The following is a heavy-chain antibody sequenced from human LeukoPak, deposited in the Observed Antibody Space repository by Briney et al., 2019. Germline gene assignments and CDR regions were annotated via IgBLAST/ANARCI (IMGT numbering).Heavy chain of an antibody. CDR1: GFTFSSFA. D-gene: IGHD6-19*01. J-gene: IGHJ3*02. CDR3: AKGVPGSGWYSGFDAFDI. Sequence: PGGSLRLSCAASGFTFSSFATSWVRQAPGKGLEWVSGISGSGGTTYYADSVKGRFTISRDNSKNTLYLQMNSLRAEDTAVYYCAKGVPGSGWYSGFDAFDIWGQGTMVTVSS. CDR2: ISGSGGTT. V-gene: IGHV3-23*01.